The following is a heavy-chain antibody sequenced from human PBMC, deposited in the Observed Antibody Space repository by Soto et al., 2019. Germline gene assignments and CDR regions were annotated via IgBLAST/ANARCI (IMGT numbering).Heavy chain of an antibody. CDR3: ARKQAVRLEWSSDI. D-gene: IGHD3-3*01. J-gene: IGHJ3*02. Sequence: GASVKVSCKASGGNFNNYGITWVRQAPGQGLEWMGGIIPMFDIANYAQKFQGRVTITADESTSTAYMELSSLRSEDTAVYFCARKQAVRLEWSSDIWGQGTMVTVSS. CDR1: GGNFNNYG. V-gene: IGHV1-69*13. CDR2: IIPMFDIA.